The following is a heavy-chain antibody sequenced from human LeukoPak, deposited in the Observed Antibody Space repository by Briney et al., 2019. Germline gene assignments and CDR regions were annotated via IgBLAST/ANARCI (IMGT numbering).Heavy chain of an antibody. CDR2: ISYSGNT. D-gene: IGHD3-10*01. CDR3: ARALRGYYFDY. J-gene: IGHJ4*02. V-gene: IGHV4-59*02. CDR1: GGSVSRYH. Sequence: SVTLTLTCTVSGGSVSRYHWIWIRQPPGKGLEWIGYISYSGNTNYSPSLKSRVTISVDTSKDQFSPTLSSVTAADTAVYYCARALRGYYFDYWGQGTLVTVSS.